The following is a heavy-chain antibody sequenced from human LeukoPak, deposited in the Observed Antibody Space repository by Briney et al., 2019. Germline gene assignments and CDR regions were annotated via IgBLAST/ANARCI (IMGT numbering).Heavy chain of an antibody. CDR1: GFTFSSYA. Sequence: GGSLRLSCAASGFTFSSYAMHWVRQAPGKGLEWVAVISYDGSNKYYADSVKGRFTISRDNSKNTLYMQMNSLRAEDTAVYYCARVDTAMLYFTYGGQGTLVTVSS. J-gene: IGHJ4*02. CDR3: ARVDTAMLYFTY. D-gene: IGHD5-18*01. CDR2: ISYDGSNK. V-gene: IGHV3-30*04.